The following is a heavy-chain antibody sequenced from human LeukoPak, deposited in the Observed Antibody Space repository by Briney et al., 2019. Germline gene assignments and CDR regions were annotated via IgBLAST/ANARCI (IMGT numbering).Heavy chain of an antibody. D-gene: IGHD2-21*01. Sequence: PGGSLRLSCAASGFTFSNYGMSWVRQAPGKGLEWVSAISGSYTTYYADSVRGRFTISRDNSKNTLYMQLNSLRAEDMAVYYCAKSKEDCCGSFDPWGQGTLVTVSS. V-gene: IGHV3-23*01. CDR2: ISGSYTT. J-gene: IGHJ5*02. CDR3: AKSKEDCCGSFDP. CDR1: GFTFSNYG.